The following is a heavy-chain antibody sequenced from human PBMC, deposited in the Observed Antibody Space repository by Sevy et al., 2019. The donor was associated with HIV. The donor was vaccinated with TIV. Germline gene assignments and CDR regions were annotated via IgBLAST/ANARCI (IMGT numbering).Heavy chain of an antibody. Sequence: ASMKVSCKASGYAFTSYGISWVRQAPGQGLEWMGWISAYNGNTNYAQKLQGRVTMTTDTSTSTAYMELRSLRSDDTAVYYCATIDCSGGSCYDYWGQGTLVTVSS. D-gene: IGHD2-15*01. J-gene: IGHJ4*02. CDR2: ISAYNGNT. V-gene: IGHV1-18*04. CDR1: GYAFTSYG. CDR3: ATIDCSGGSCYDY.